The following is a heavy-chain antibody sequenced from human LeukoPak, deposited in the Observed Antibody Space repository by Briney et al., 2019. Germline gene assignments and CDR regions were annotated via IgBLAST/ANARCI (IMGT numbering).Heavy chain of an antibody. CDR2: IYYSGST. CDR3: ARDSSGYCSGGSCLQNWFDP. D-gene: IGHD2-15*01. J-gene: IGHJ5*02. V-gene: IGHV4-59*01. CDR1: GGSISSYY. Sequence: SETLSLTCTVSGGSISSYYWSWIRQPPGKGLKWIGYIYYSGSTNYNPSLKSRVTISVDTSKNQFSLKLSSVTAADTAVYYCARDSSGYCSGGSCLQNWFDPWGQGTLVTVSS.